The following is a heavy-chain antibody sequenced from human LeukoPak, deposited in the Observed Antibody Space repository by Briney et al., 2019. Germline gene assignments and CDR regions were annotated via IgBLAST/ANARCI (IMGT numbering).Heavy chain of an antibody. J-gene: IGHJ4*02. CDR3: ARSLVYSYGHPYYFDY. CDR1: GFTFSSYS. Sequence: GGSLRLSCAASGFTFSSYSMNWVRRAPGKGLEWVSHISTGSSTIYYADSVKGRFTISRDNAKNSLYLQMNSLRAEDTAVYYCARSLVYSYGHPYYFDYWGQGTLVAVSS. CDR2: ISTGSSTI. V-gene: IGHV3-48*01. D-gene: IGHD5-18*01.